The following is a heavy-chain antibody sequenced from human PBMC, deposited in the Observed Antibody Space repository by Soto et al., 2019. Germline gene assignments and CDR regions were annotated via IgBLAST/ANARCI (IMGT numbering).Heavy chain of an antibody. CDR1: GYTFTIYA. CDR2: INAGNGNT. Sequence: ASLKVSCKASGYTFTIYAMHWVRQAPGQRLEWMGWINAGNGNTKYSQKFQGRVTITRDTSASTAYMELSSLRSEDTAVYYCARRPGTTVTHDYWGQGTRVNVSS. CDR3: ARRPGTTVTHDY. V-gene: IGHV1-3*01. D-gene: IGHD4-17*01. J-gene: IGHJ4*02.